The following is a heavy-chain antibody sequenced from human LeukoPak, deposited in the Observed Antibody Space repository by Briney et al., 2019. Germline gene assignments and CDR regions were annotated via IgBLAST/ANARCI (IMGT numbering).Heavy chain of an antibody. CDR2: IYYCGST. CDR3: ARDGLYGSGSL. J-gene: IGHJ4*02. V-gene: IGHV4-39*07. CDR1: GGSISSSSYY. Sequence: PSETLSLTCTVSGGSISSSSYYWGWIRQPPGKGLEWIGSIYYCGSTYYNPSLKSRVTISVDTSKNQFSLKLSSVTAADTAVYYCARDGLYGSGSLWGQGTLVTVSS. D-gene: IGHD3-10*01.